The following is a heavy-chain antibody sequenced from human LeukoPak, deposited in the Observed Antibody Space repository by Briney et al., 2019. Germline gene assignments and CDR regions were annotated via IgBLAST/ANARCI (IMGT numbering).Heavy chain of an antibody. CDR1: GYTFASYG. CDR2: ISAYNGNT. Sequence: ASVKVSCKASGYTFASYGFSWVRQAPGQGLEWMGWISAYNGNTKYAQKVQGRVTMTTDTSTSTAYMELRNLTADDTAVYYCARSRLPEYFQHWGQGTLVTVSS. V-gene: IGHV1-18*01. D-gene: IGHD2-2*01. J-gene: IGHJ1*01. CDR3: ARSRLPEYFQH.